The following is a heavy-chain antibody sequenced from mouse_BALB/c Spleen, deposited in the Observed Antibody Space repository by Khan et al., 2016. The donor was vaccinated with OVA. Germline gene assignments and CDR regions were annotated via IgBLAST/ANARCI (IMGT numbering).Heavy chain of an antibody. CDR1: GFNIKDTY. CDR3: ALDGYDGAMDY. D-gene: IGHD2-2*01. CDR2: IDPANGNT. V-gene: IGHV14-3*02. Sequence: EVQLQQSGAELVKPGASVKLSCTASGFNIKDTYMHWVKQRPEQGLEWIGRIDPANGNTKYDPKFQGKATITADTSSNTAYLQLSSLTSEDTAVYYCALDGYDGAMDYWGQGTSVTVSS. J-gene: IGHJ4*01.